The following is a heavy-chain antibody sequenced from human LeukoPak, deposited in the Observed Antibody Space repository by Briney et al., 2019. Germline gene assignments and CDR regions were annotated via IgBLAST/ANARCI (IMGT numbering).Heavy chain of an antibody. D-gene: IGHD2-21*01. Sequence: GGSLRLSCAASGFTFSSYSMKWVRQAPGKGLEWVSYISSSSSTIYYADSVKGRFTISRDNAKNSLYLQMNSLRAEDTAVYYCASVAIEVAFDIWGQGTMVTVSS. V-gene: IGHV3-48*01. CDR3: ASVAIEVAFDI. J-gene: IGHJ3*02. CDR2: ISSSSSTI. CDR1: GFTFSSYS.